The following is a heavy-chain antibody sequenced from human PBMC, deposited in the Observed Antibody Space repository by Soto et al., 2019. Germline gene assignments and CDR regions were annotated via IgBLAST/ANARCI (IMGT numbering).Heavy chain of an antibody. J-gene: IGHJ4*02. D-gene: IGHD3-10*01. CDR2: ISSSSSYI. CDR1: VFTFSSYS. CDR3: ARDPQYYYGSGPF. Sequence: PWWSLRLSCSASVFTFSSYSMNWFRQAPGKGLEWVSSISSSSSYIYYADSVKGRFTISRDNAKNSLYLQMNSLRAEDTAVYYCARDPQYYYGSGPFWGQGTLVTVSS. V-gene: IGHV3-21*01.